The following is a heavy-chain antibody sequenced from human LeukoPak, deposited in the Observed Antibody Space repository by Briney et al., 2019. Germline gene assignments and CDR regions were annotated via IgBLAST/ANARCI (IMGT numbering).Heavy chain of an antibody. CDR3: ARFRSRMGNAHFDY. V-gene: IGHV1-46*01. CDR1: GYTFTSYD. Sequence: ASVKVSCKATGYTFTSYDINWVRQAPGQGLEWVGIINPSDGSTSYAQKFQGRVTMTRDMSTSTVYMELSSLRSEDTAVYYCARFRSRMGNAHFDYWGQGTLVTVSS. CDR2: INPSDGST. D-gene: IGHD1-1*01. J-gene: IGHJ4*02.